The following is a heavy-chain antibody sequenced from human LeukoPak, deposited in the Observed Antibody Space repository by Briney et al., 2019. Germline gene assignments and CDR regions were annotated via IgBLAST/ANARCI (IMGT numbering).Heavy chain of an antibody. V-gene: IGHV1-24*01. J-gene: IGHJ4*02. CDR1: GYTLTELS. CDR2: FDPEDGET. CDR3: ATGPRADYYDSSGYYPFDY. D-gene: IGHD3-22*01. Sequence: ASVKVSCKVSGYTLTELSMHWVRQAPGKGLEWTGGFDPEDGETIYAQKFQGRVTMTEDTSTDTAYMELSSLRSEDTAVYYCATGPRADYYDSSGYYPFDYWGQGTLVTVSS.